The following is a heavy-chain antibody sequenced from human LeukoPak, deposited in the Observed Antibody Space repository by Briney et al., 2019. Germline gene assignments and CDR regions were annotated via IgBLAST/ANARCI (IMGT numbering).Heavy chain of an antibody. J-gene: IGHJ6*02. D-gene: IGHD1-1*01. Sequence: ASVKVSCKASGYILTSYAMNWVRQAPGQGLEWMGRINTYTGNPMYARGFTGRFVFSSDTSVSTAYLQISSLRAEDTAVYFCAREAYSNNWDVYGMDVWGQGTTVTVSS. CDR2: INTYTGNP. V-gene: IGHV7-4-1*02. CDR1: GYILTSYA. CDR3: AREAYSNNWDVYGMDV.